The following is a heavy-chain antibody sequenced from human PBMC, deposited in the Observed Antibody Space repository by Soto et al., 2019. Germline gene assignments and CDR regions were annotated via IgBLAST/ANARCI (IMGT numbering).Heavy chain of an antibody. CDR3: PRDMIGDRCPTHSKGYHCATDA. V-gene: IGHV3-9*01. CDR1: GFSFDDYA. J-gene: IGHJ6*02. D-gene: IGHD2-15*01. Sequence: PGGSLRLSCAASGFSFDDYAMHWVRQAPGKGLEWVSGISWDSGSIIYADSVKGRFIISRDNANNSLYLQMNSLRAEDTALYYSPRDMIGDRCPTHSKGYHCATDARGQGTTVTVYS. CDR2: ISWDSGSI.